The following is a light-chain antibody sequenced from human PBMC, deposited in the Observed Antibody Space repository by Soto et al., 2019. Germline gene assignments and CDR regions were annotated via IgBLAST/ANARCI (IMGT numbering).Light chain of an antibody. V-gene: IGKV1-39*01. CDR1: QSISSY. J-gene: IGKJ4*01. CDR3: QQTYTTPFT. CDR2: VGS. Sequence: DIQMTQSPSSLSASVGDRVTITCRASQSISSYLSWYQQKPGKAPKRLIYVGSTLQSGVPSRFSCSGSGTDFTLTISSLQPEDFATYFWQQTYTTPFTFGGGTKVDVK.